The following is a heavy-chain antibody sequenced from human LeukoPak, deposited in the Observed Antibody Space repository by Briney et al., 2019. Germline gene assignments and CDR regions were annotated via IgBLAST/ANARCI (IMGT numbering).Heavy chain of an antibody. J-gene: IGHJ4*02. CDR1: GYIFNSYV. CDR3: GRGLDYYDSSGYFVLGPVDY. V-gene: IGHV1-18*01. D-gene: IGHD3-22*01. Sequence: GASVKVSCKASGYIFNSYVISSVRQAPGQGLEWMGWISAYSGKTNYAQKLQGRVTMTTDTSTNTAYMELRSLSSDDKHVYRCGRGLDYYDSSGYFVLGPVDYWGQGTLVTVSS. CDR2: ISAYSGKT.